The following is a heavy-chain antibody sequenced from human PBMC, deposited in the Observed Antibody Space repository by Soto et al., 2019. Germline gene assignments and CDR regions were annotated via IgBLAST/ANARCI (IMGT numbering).Heavy chain of an antibody. V-gene: IGHV4-34*01. Sequence: QVQLQQWGAGLLKPSETLSLTCAVYGGSFSGYYWSWIRQPPGKGLEWIGEINHSGRTNYNPSLKSRVTIAEDTSKHRFSLKLSAVTAADTAVYYCARLKPVLLWFGESPEVDYWGQGTLVTVSS. CDR1: GGSFSGYY. J-gene: IGHJ4*02. D-gene: IGHD3-10*01. CDR2: INHSGRT. CDR3: ARLKPVLLWFGESPEVDY.